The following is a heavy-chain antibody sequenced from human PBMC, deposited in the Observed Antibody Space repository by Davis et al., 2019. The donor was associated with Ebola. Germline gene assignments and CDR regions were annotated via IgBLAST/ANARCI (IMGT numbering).Heavy chain of an antibody. CDR3: AMIAAAGTATDY. CDR2: MNPNSGNT. J-gene: IGHJ4*02. Sequence: ASVKVSCKASGYTFTSYDINWVRQATGQGLEWMGWMNPNSGNTGYAQKFQGRVTMTRNTSISTAYMELSSLRSEDTAVYYCAMIAAAGTATDYWGQGTLVTASS. D-gene: IGHD6-13*01. CDR1: GYTFTSYD. V-gene: IGHV1-8*01.